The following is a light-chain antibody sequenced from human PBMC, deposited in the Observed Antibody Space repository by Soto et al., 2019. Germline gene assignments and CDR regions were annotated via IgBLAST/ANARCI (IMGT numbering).Light chain of an antibody. CDR3: QKYDSPPWT. CDR2: AAS. J-gene: IGKJ1*01. V-gene: IGKV1-27*01. CDR1: QGIGNF. Sequence: DIQMTQSPSSLSASIGDKVTITCRASQGIGNFLAWYQQKPGKPPKLLMYAASSLQSGVPSRFSGSGVGTDFTLSISSLQPEDVASYYCQKYDSPPWTFGQGTKVEIK.